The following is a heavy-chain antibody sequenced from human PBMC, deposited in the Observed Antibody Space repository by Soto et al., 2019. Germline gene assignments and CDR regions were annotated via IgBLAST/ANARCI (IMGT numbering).Heavy chain of an antibody. CDR3: AKGIADTSRGYFDY. J-gene: IGHJ4*02. Sequence: DVQVVASVGGLVQPGGSLRLSFASSGFTFNNYAMSWVRQAAGKGLEWVSGITYSGGSAYYADSVKGLFTISSDNSKNTVYLQLNSMRAEDTAVYYCAKGIADTSRGYFDYWGQGTLVTVSS. V-gene: IGHV3-23*04. CDR1: GFTFNNYA. CDR2: ITYSGGSA. D-gene: IGHD2-15*01.